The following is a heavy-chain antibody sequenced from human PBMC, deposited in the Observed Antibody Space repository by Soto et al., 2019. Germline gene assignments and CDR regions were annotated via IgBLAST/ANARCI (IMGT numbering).Heavy chain of an antibody. J-gene: IGHJ4*02. CDR3: ARGRGPYYDYIWGSYREPWYFDY. CDR2: INHSGST. Sequence: QVQLQQWGAGLLKPSETLSLTCAVYGGSFSGYYWSWIRQPPGKGLEWIGEINHSGSTNYNPSLKSRVTISVDTSKNQFSLKLSSVTAADTAVYYCARGRGPYYDYIWGSYREPWYFDYWGQGTLVTVSS. V-gene: IGHV4-34*01. D-gene: IGHD3-16*02. CDR1: GGSFSGYY.